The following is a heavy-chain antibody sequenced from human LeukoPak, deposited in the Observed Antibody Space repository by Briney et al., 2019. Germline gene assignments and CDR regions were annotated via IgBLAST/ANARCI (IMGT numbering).Heavy chain of an antibody. CDR3: ARSIRSGLFDY. J-gene: IGHJ4*02. V-gene: IGHV1-3*01. CDR2: INAGNGNT. D-gene: IGHD6-19*01. Sequence: ASVKVFCKASGYTFTSYAMHWVRQAPGQRLEWMGWINAGNGNTKYSQKFQGRVTITRDTSASTASMELSSLRSEDTAVYYCARSIRSGLFDYWGQGTLVTVSS. CDR1: GYTFTSYA.